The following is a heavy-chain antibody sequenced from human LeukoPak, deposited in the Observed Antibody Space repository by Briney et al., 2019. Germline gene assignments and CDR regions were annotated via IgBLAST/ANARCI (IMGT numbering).Heavy chain of an antibody. J-gene: IGHJ5*02. CDR3: AKDEGSGWSNWFDP. D-gene: IGHD6-19*01. Sequence: PGGSLRLSCAASGFTFSSYDMSWVRQAPGKGLEWVSAISGSGGSTYYADSVKGWFTISRDNSKNTLYLQMNSLRAEDTAVYYCAKDEGSGWSNWFDPWGQGTLVTVSS. CDR1: GFTFSSYD. CDR2: ISGSGGST. V-gene: IGHV3-23*01.